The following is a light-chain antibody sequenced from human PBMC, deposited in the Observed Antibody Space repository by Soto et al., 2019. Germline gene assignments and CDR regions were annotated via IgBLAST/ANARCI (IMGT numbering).Light chain of an antibody. J-gene: IGLJ1*01. CDR1: SSDVGGYNY. CDR3: TSYKSGSTPYV. V-gene: IGLV2-14*03. Sequence: SALTQPASVSGSPGQSITISCTGTSSDVGGYNYVSWYQQHPGKAPKLMIYDVSDRPSGISNRFSGSKSGNTASLTISGLQTEDEADYYCTSYKSGSTPYVFGTGTKVTVL. CDR2: DVS.